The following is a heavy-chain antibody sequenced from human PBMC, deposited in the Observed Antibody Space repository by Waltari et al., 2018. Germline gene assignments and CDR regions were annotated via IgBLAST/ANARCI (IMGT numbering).Heavy chain of an antibody. CDR2: SKMDGSST. CDR3: ARDLGPTAMVPDY. D-gene: IGHD5-18*01. CDR1: GFTFSSYW. J-gene: IGHJ4*02. V-gene: IGHV3-74*01. Sequence: EVQLVESGGGLVQPGGSLRLSCAASGFTFSSYWMHWVRQAPGKGLVWGSRSKMDGSSTSYADAVKVRFTISRDNAKNTLYLQMNSLRAEDTAVYYCARDLGPTAMVPDYWGQGTLVTVSS.